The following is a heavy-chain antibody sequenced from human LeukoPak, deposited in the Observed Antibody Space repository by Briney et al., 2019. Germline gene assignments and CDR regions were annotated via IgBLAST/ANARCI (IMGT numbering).Heavy chain of an antibody. CDR3: ARSSRGASPFDY. CDR2: IYYSGST. J-gene: IGHJ4*02. CDR1: GGSISSYY. Sequence: PSETLSLTCTVSGGSISSYYWSWIRQPPGKGLEWIGYIYYSGSTNYNPSLKSRVTISVDTSKNQFSLKLSSVTAADTAVYYCARSSRGASPFDYWGQGTLVTVSS. V-gene: IGHV4-59*01. D-gene: IGHD1-26*01.